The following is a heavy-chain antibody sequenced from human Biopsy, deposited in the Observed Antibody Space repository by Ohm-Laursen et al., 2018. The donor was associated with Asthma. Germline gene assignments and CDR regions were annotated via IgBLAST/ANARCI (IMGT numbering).Heavy chain of an antibody. D-gene: IGHD4-23*01. V-gene: IGHV4-59*01. CDR3: ARGVVYGGDSYAEYFQH. CDR1: GDSISSYH. CDR2: VFYGGAT. J-gene: IGHJ1*01. Sequence: PGTLSLTWTVSGDSISSYHWSWIRQPPGKGLEWIGYVFYGGATNYNPSLKSRVTISVDTSKNQFFLRLSSVTAADTAVYYCARGVVYGGDSYAEYFQHWGQGTLVTVSS.